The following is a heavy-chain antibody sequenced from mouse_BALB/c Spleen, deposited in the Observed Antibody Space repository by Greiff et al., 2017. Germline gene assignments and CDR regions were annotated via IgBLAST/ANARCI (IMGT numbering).Heavy chain of an antibody. CDR1: GYTFTSYY. CDR2: IYPGNVNT. V-gene: IGHV1S56*01. CDR3: ARYDYGY. Sequence: QVQLQQSGPELVKPGASVRISCKASGYTFTSYYIHWVKQRPGQGLEWIGWIYPGNVNTKYNEKFKGKATLTADKSSSTAYMQLSSLTSEDSAVYFCARYDYGYWGQGTTLTVSS. D-gene: IGHD2-4*01. J-gene: IGHJ2*01.